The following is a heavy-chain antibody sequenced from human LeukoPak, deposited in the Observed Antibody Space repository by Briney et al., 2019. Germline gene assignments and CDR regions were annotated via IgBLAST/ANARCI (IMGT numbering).Heavy chain of an antibody. CDR3: ARDGWFGEFDY. CDR2: ISSVSNYI. Sequence: GGSLRLSCAASGFAFNTYTMIWVRQAPGKGLEWVSSISSVSNYIYYADSVKGRFTISRDNAKNSLYLQMNSLRAEDTAVYYCARDGWFGEFDYWGQGTLVTVSS. CDR1: GFAFNTYT. D-gene: IGHD3-10*01. J-gene: IGHJ4*02. V-gene: IGHV3-21*01.